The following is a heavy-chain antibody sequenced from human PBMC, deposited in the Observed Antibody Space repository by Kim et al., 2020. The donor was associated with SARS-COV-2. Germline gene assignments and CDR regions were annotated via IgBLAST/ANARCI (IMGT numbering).Heavy chain of an antibody. J-gene: IGHJ5*02. D-gene: IGHD1-26*01. Sequence: GEGSTAPYAVSVKGRLTITRDNAENTLYLQMNSLRAEDTAVYYCARGRVGPWGQGTLVTVSS. CDR2: GEGSTA. CDR3: ARGRVGP. V-gene: IGHV3-74*01.